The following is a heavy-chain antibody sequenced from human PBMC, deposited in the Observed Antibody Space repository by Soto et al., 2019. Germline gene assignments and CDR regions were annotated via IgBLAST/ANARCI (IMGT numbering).Heavy chain of an antibody. CDR2: ISSSSSTI. CDR1: GFTFSSYS. CDR3: ARDSAPSSSSWYEVFYYYYYGMDV. V-gene: IGHV3-48*02. J-gene: IGHJ6*02. D-gene: IGHD6-13*01. Sequence: EVQLVESGGGLVQPGGSLRLSCAASGFTFSSYSMNWVRQAPGKGLEWVSYISSSSSTIYYADSVKGRFTISRDNAKNSLYLQMNSLRDEDTAVYYCARDSAPSSSSWYEVFYYYYYGMDVWGQGTTVTVSS.